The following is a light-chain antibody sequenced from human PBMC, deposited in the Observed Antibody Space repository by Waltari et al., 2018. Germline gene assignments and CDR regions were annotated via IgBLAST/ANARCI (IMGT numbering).Light chain of an antibody. J-gene: IGLJ1*01. V-gene: IGLV1-51*01. Sequence: QSVLTQPPSVSAAPGQKVTISCSGSSSNIGSNFVSWYQHLPGTAPKLLIYDDAKRPSRIPDRFSGSKSGTSATLGITGLQTGDEADYYCGTWDNSLGGFVFGTGTKVTDL. CDR2: DDA. CDR1: SSNIGSNF. CDR3: GTWDNSLGGFV.